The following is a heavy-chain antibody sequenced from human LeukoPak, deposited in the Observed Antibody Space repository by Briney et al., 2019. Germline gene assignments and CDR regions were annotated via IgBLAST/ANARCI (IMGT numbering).Heavy chain of an antibody. CDR3: ASEQIVLMVYAQKAAFDI. D-gene: IGHD2-8*01. CDR2: IYYSGST. J-gene: IGHJ3*02. V-gene: IGHV4-39*01. CDR1: GGSISSGSYY. Sequence: SETLSLTCTVSGGSISSGSYYWGWIRQPPGKGLEWIGSIYYSGSTYYNPSLKSRVTISVDTSKNQFSLKLSSVTAADTAVYYCASEQIVLMVYAQKAAFDIWGQGTMVTVSS.